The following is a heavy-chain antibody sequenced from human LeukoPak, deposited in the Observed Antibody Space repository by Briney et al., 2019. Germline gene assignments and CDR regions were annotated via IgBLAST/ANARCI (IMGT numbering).Heavy chain of an antibody. CDR1: GFTFNNYA. J-gene: IGHJ4*02. D-gene: IGHD5-24*01. CDR3: AKGGRWLQEQLDY. V-gene: IGHV3-23*01. CDR2: ISGSGGST. Sequence: GGSLRLSCAASGFTFNNYAMSWVRQTPGKGLEWVSAISGSGGSTYYADSVKGRFTISRDNSKNTLYLQMNSLRAEDTAVYYCAKGGRWLQEQLDYWGQGTLVTVSS.